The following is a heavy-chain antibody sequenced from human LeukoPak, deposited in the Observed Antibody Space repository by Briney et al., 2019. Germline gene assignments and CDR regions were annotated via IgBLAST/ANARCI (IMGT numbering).Heavy chain of an antibody. CDR2: INPNSGGT. D-gene: IGHD6-13*01. CDR3: ARDVDSSSWLDI. V-gene: IGHV1-2*06. Sequence: GASVKVSCKASGGTFSSYAISWVRQAPGQGLEWMGRINPNSGGTNYAQKFQGRVTTTRDTSISTAYMELSRLRSDDTAVYYCARDVDSSSWLDIWGQGTMVTVSS. J-gene: IGHJ3*02. CDR1: GGTFSSYA.